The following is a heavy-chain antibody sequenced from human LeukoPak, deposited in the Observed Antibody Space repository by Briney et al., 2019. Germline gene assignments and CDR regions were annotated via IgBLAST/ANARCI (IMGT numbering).Heavy chain of an antibody. J-gene: IGHJ4*02. D-gene: IGHD1-26*01. CDR3: AREGSYYRFDY. CDR1: GGSISSYY. V-gene: IGHV4-59*01. CDR2: IYYSGST. Sequence: SETLSLTCTVSGGSISSYYWSWIRQPPGKGLEWIGYIYYSGSTNYNPSLKSRVTISVDTSKNQFSLKLSSVTAADTAVYYCAREGSYYRFDYWGQGTLVTASS.